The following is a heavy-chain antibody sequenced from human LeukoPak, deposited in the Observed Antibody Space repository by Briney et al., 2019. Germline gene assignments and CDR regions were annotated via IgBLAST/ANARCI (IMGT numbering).Heavy chain of an antibody. J-gene: IGHJ3*02. CDR3: AYLNSHAFDI. CDR2: IKQDGSEK. D-gene: IGHD1-7*01. V-gene: IGHV3-7*01. CDR1: GFTFSSYW. Sequence: GGSLRLSCAASGFTFSSYWMSWVRQAPGKGLEWVANIKQDGSEKNYVDSVKGRFSISRDSAKNSLYLQMNSVRGEDTAVYYCAYLNSHAFDIWGQGTVVTVSS.